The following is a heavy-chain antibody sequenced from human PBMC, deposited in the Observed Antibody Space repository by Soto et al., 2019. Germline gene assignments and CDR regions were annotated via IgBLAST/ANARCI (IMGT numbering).Heavy chain of an antibody. D-gene: IGHD3-22*01. Sequence: QLQLQESGSGLVKPSQTLSLTCAVSGGSISSGGYSWSWIRQPPGKGLEWIGYIYHSGSTYYNPSLKSRVTISVDRSENQFSLKLSSVTAADTAVYYCARDSHYYDSSGYYKVGFDPWGQGTLVTVSS. J-gene: IGHJ5*02. CDR2: IYHSGST. V-gene: IGHV4-30-2*01. CDR1: GGSISSGGYS. CDR3: ARDSHYYDSSGYYKVGFDP.